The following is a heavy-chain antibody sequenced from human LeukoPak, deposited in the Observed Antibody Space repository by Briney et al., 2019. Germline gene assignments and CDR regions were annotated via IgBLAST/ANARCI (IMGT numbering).Heavy chain of an antibody. Sequence: PGGSLRLSCAASGFTFSSYGMHWVRQAPGKGLEWVAVISYDGSNKYYADSVKGRFTISRDNSKNTLYLQMNSLRAEDTAVYYCASGFKTYFDYWGQGTLVTVSS. CDR2: ISYDGSNK. CDR1: GFTFSSYG. J-gene: IGHJ4*02. CDR3: ASGFKTYFDY. V-gene: IGHV3-30*03.